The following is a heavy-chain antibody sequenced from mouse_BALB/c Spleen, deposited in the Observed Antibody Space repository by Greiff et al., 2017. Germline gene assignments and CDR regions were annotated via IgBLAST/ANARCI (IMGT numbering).Heavy chain of an antibody. V-gene: IGHV5-6-5*01. Sequence: EVKLVESGGGLVKPGGSLKLSCAASGFTFSSYAMSWVRQTPEKRLEWVASISSGGSTYYPDSVKGRFAISRDNARNILYLQMSSLRSEDTAMYYCARGYYGNSRFAYWGQGTLVTVSA. J-gene: IGHJ3*01. CDR3: ARGYYGNSRFAY. CDR2: ISSGGST. D-gene: IGHD2-1*01. CDR1: GFTFSSYA.